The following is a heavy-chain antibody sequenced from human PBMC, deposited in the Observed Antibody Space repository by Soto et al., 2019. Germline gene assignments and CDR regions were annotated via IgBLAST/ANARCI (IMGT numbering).Heavy chain of an antibody. Sequence: GASVKVSCKASGYTFTGYYMHWVRQAPGQGLEWMGWINPNSGGTNYAQKFQGRVTMTRDTSISTAYMELSRLRSDDTAVYYCATSYPPGIVGATGPLDYWGQGTLVTVSS. CDR2: INPNSGGT. CDR3: ATSYPPGIVGATGPLDY. V-gene: IGHV1-2*02. CDR1: GYTFTGYY. J-gene: IGHJ4*02. D-gene: IGHD1-26*01.